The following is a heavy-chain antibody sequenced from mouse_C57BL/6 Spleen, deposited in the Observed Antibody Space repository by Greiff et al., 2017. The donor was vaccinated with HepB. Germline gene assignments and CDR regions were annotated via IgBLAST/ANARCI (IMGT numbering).Heavy chain of an antibody. J-gene: IGHJ2*01. V-gene: IGHV14-3*01. CDR2: IDPANGNT. CDR1: GFNIKNPY. Sequence: VQLQQSVAELVRPGASVKLSCTASGFNIKNPYMHWVKQRPEQGLEWIGRIDPANGNTKYAPKFQGKATITADTSSNTAYLQLSSLTSEDTAIYYCASGVYFDYWGQGTTLTVSS. CDR3: ASGVYFDY.